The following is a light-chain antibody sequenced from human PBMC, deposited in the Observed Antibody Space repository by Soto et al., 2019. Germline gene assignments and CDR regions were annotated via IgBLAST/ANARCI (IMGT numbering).Light chain of an antibody. CDR3: QSYDSSLSGYV. CDR1: SSNIGAGYD. Sequence: QSVLTQPRSVSGTPGQRVTIPCTGSSSNIGAGYDVHWYQQLPGTAPKLLIYGNSNRPSGVPDRFSGSKSGTSASLAITGLQAEDEADYYCQSYDSSLSGYVFGTGTKDTVL. V-gene: IGLV1-40*01. J-gene: IGLJ1*01. CDR2: GNS.